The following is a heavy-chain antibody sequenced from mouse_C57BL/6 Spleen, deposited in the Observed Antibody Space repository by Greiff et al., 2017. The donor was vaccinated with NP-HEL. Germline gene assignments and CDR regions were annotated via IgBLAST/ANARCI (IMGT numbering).Heavy chain of an antibody. CDR3: ARDQGITTVVARYFDV. V-gene: IGHV5-4*01. Sequence: EVMLVESGGGLVKPGGSLKLSCAASGFTFSSYAMSWVRQTPEKRLEWVATISDGGSYTYYPDNVKGRFTISRDNAKNNLYLQMSHLKSEDTAMYYCARDQGITTVVARYFDVWGTGTTVTVSS. D-gene: IGHD1-1*01. CDR1: GFTFSSYA. CDR2: ISDGGSYT. J-gene: IGHJ1*03.